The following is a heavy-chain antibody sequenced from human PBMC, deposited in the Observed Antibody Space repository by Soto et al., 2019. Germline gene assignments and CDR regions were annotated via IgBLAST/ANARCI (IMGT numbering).Heavy chain of an antibody. CDR3: ARDAAGKIGSYLFRV. Sequence: QVQLVQSGAEVKKPGSSVKVSCKASGGTFSSYAISWVRQAPGQGLEWMGGIIPIFGTANYAQKFQGRVTITADESTSTAYMELSSLRAEDTAVYYCARDAAGKIGSYLFRVWGQGTLVTVSS. J-gene: IGHJ4*02. CDR2: IIPIFGTA. D-gene: IGHD1-26*01. V-gene: IGHV1-69*01. CDR1: GGTFSSYA.